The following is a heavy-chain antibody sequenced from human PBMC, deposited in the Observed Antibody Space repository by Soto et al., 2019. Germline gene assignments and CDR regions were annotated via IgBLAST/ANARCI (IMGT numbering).Heavy chain of an antibody. CDR3: AREGRDGFDP. CDR2: IIPILGIA. CDR1: GGTFSSYT. Sequence: QVQLVQSGAEVKKPGSSVKVSCKASGGTFSSYTISWVRQAPGQGLEWMGRIIPILGIANYAQKFQGRVTITADKSTSTAYMELSSLRSEDTDVYSCAREGRDGFDPWGQGTLVTVSS. V-gene: IGHV1-69*08. J-gene: IGHJ5*02.